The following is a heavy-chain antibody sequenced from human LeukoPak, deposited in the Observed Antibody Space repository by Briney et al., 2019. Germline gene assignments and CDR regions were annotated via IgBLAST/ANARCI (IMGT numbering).Heavy chain of an antibody. D-gene: IGHD2-15*01. CDR1: GGSISSGDYY. CDR3: ARDLFSYTTLRYFDY. CDR2: SYYSGTT. V-gene: IGHV4-30-4*01. J-gene: IGHJ4*02. Sequence: PSESLSLTCTVSGGSISSGDYYWSWIRQPPGRGLECIGYSYYSGTTYYNPSLKSRVTISIDTSKNQSSLKLSSVTAADTAVYYCARDLFSYTTLRYFDYWGQGALVTASS.